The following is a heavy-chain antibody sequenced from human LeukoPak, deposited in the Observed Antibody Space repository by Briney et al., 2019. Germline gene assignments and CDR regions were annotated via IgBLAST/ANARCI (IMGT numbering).Heavy chain of an antibody. CDR1: GFTFSSYG. V-gene: IGHV3-30*03. CDR3: AREAPVTTTPFDY. D-gene: IGHD4-17*01. Sequence: GGSLRLSCAASGFTFSSYGMHWVRQAPGKGLEWVAVISYDGSNKYYADSVKGRFTISRDNSKNTLYLQMNSLRAEDTAVYYCAREAPVTTTPFDYWGQGTLVTVSS. CDR2: ISYDGSNK. J-gene: IGHJ4*02.